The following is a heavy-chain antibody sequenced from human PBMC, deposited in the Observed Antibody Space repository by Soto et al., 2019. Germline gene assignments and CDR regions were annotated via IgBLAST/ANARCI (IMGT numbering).Heavy chain of an antibody. D-gene: IGHD3-3*01. CDR2: ISGSGGST. Sequence: GGSLRLSCAASGFTFSSYAMSWVRQAPGKGLEWVSAISGSGGSTYYADSVKGRFTISRDNSKNTLYLQMNSLRAEDTAVYYCAKDLRITIFGVVNGIDYWGQGTLVNVSS. CDR3: AKDLRITIFGVVNGIDY. V-gene: IGHV3-23*01. CDR1: GFTFSSYA. J-gene: IGHJ4*02.